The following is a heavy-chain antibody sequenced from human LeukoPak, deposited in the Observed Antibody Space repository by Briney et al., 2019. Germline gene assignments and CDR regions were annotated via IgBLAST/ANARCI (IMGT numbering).Heavy chain of an antibody. CDR1: GFTFSSYS. D-gene: IGHD7-27*01. V-gene: IGHV3-23*01. Sequence: GGSLRLSCAASGFTFSSYSMNWVRQAPGKGLEWVSGISGSGDSTYYADSVKGRFTISRDNSKNTLYLQMNSLRAEDTAVYYCARDHWDPINWIDPWGQGTLVTVSS. J-gene: IGHJ5*02. CDR2: ISGSGDST. CDR3: ARDHWDPINWIDP.